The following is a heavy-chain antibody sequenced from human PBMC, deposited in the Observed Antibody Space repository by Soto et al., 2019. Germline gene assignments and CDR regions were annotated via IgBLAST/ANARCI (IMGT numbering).Heavy chain of an antibody. CDR1: GFTFSRHW. D-gene: IGHD6-19*01. Sequence: WGSLRLSCAASGFTFSRHWMHWVRQAPGKGLEWVAVISYDGSNKYYADSVKGRFTISRDNSKNTVYLQMNSLRAEDTAVYYCERASSGWYKDAFDIWGQGTMVTVSS. CDR2: ISYDGSNK. CDR3: ERASSGWYKDAFDI. V-gene: IGHV3-30-3*01. J-gene: IGHJ3*02.